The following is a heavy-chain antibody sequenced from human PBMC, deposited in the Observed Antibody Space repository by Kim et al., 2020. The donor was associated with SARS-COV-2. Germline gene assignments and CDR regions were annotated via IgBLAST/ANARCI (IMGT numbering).Heavy chain of an antibody. Sequence: GGSLRLSCAASGFTFSSYSMNWVRQAPGKGLEWVSYISSSSSTIYYADSVKGRFTISRDNAKNSLYLQMNSLRDEDTAVYYCAREVVVAATRHYYYGMDVWGQGTTVTVSS. CDR3: AREVVVAATRHYYYGMDV. CDR1: GFTFSSYS. V-gene: IGHV3-48*02. J-gene: IGHJ6*02. CDR2: ISSSSSTI. D-gene: IGHD2-15*01.